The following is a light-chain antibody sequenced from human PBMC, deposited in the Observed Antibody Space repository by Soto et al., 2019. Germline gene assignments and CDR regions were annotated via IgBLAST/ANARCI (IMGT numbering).Light chain of an antibody. V-gene: IGKV1-5*01. Sequence: DIQMTQSPSTLSASVGDRVTMTCRASQSISSWLAWYQQKPGKAPNLLIYDAAGLQSGVPSRFSGSGSGTEFTLTISSLQPDDFATYYCQQYNSYSQTFGQGTTVDIK. CDR1: QSISSW. CDR3: QQYNSYSQT. J-gene: IGKJ1*01. CDR2: DAA.